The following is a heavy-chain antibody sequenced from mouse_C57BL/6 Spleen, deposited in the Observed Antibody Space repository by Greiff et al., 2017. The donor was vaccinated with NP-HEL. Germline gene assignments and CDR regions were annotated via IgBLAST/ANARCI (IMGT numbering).Heavy chain of an antibody. D-gene: IGHD2-5*01. CDR1: GFSLTSYG. CDR3: AKHYSNYLYAMDY. CDR2: IWRGGST. Sequence: QVQLKESGPGLVQPSQSLSITCTVSGFSLTSYGVHWVRQSPGKGLEWLGVIWRGGSTDYNAAFMSRLSITKDNSKSQVFFKMNSLQADDTAIYYCAKHYSNYLYAMDYWGQGTSVTVSS. V-gene: IGHV2-5*01. J-gene: IGHJ4*01.